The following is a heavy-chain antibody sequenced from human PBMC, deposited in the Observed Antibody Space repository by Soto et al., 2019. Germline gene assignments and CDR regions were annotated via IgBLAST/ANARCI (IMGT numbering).Heavy chain of an antibody. CDR2: IYYSGST. J-gene: IGHJ5*02. V-gene: IGHV4-39*07. CDR1: GGSISSSSYY. D-gene: IGHD6-13*01. CDR3: ARDGAAAGIDWFDP. Sequence: SETLSLTCTVSGGSISSSSYYWGWIRQPPGKGLEWIGSIYYSGSTNYNPSLKSRVTTSVDTSKNQFSLKLSSVTAADTAVYYCARDGAAAGIDWFDPWGQGTLVTVSS.